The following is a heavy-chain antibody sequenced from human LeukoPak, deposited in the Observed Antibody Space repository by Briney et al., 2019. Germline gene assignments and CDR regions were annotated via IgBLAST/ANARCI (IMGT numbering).Heavy chain of an antibody. J-gene: IGHJ6*03. V-gene: IGHV4-4*07. CDR3: ARAIGEYYHNYMDV. Sequence: SETLSLTCAVPGDSITSYYWSWIRQPAGKGREWIGHLFSIVGIKYNTSLKRRAAMSSDTSKNQFSLKLSSVTAADTAVYYSARAIGEYYHNYMDVWGKGTTVSVSS. D-gene: IGHD4-17*01. CDR2: LFSIVGI. CDR1: GDSITSYY.